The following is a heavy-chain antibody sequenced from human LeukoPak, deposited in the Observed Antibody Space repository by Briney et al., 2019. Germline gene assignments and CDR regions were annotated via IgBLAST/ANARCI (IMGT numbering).Heavy chain of an antibody. D-gene: IGHD5-18*01. V-gene: IGHV3-7*01. CDR2: IKQDGSEK. CDR3: ARVYKGYSLAWYSYYMDV. CDR1: GFTFSSYW. Sequence: GGSLRLSCAASGFTFSSYWMSWVRQAPGKGLEWVANIKQDGSEKYYVDSVKGRFTISRDNAKNSLYLQMNSLRAEDTAVYYCARVYKGYSLAWYSYYMDVWGKRTTVTISS. J-gene: IGHJ6*03.